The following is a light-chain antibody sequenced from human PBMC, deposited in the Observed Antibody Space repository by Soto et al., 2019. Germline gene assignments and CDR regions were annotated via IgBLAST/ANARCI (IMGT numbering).Light chain of an antibody. CDR2: EVS. V-gene: IGLV2-14*01. CDR3: SSYTSSSTV. CDR1: SSDVGGYNY. J-gene: IGLJ1*01. Sequence: QSVLTQPPSVSGAPGQRVTISCTGTSSDVGGYNYVSWYQQHPGKAPKLMIYEVSNRPSGVSNRFSGSKSGNTASLTISGLQAEDEADYYCSSYTSSSTVFGTGTKVTVL.